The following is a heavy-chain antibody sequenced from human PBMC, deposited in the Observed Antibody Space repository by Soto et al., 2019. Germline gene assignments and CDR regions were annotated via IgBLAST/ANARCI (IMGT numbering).Heavy chain of an antibody. CDR2: ISYDGSNK. CDR3: ARERPGPYFDY. Sequence: GGSLRLSCAASGFTFSSYAMRWVRQAPGKGLEWVAVISYDGSNKYYADSVKGRFTISRDNSKNTLYLQMNSLRAEDTAVYYCARERPGPYFDYWGQGTLVTVS. J-gene: IGHJ4*02. CDR1: GFTFSSYA. V-gene: IGHV3-30-3*01.